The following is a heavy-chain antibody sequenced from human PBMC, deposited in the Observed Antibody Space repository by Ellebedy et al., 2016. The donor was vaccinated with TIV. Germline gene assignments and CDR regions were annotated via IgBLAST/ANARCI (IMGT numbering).Heavy chain of an antibody. V-gene: IGHV2-5*02. J-gene: IGHJ6*02. Sequence: SGPTLVKPTQTLTLTCTFSGFSLSTSGVGVGWIRQPPGKALEWLALIYWDDDKRYSPSLKSRLTITKDTSKNQVVLTMTNMDPVDTATYYCAHSSGVSKRGVQVDYYYGMDVWGQGTTVTVSS. CDR3: AHSSGVSKRGVQVDYYYGMDV. CDR1: GFSLSTSGVG. CDR2: IYWDDDK. D-gene: IGHD3-10*01.